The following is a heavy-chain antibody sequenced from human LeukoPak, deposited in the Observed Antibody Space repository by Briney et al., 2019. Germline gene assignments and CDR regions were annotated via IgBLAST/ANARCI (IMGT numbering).Heavy chain of an antibody. Sequence: PSETLSLTCTVSGGTISNYYWSWIRQPPGKGLEWIAYIDYSGSTNYNPSLKSRVTISVDASKNQFSLKLSSVTAADTAVYYCARLDSGDYFLDYWGQGSLVTVSS. V-gene: IGHV4-59*01. J-gene: IGHJ4*02. CDR2: IDYSGST. CDR1: GGTISNYY. CDR3: ARLDSGDYFLDY. D-gene: IGHD4-17*01.